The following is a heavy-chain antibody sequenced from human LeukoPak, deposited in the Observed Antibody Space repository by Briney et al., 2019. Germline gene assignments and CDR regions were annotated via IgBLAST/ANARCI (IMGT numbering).Heavy chain of an antibody. CDR2: IYYSGST. Sequence: SETLSLTCTVSGGSISSYYWSWIRQPPGKGLEWIGYIYYSGSTNYNPSLKSRVTVSVDTSKNQFSLKLSSVTAADTAVYYCASSQDSSGWYLDYWGQGTLVTVSS. V-gene: IGHV4-59*01. CDR1: GGSISSYY. D-gene: IGHD6-19*01. CDR3: ASSQDSSGWYLDY. J-gene: IGHJ4*02.